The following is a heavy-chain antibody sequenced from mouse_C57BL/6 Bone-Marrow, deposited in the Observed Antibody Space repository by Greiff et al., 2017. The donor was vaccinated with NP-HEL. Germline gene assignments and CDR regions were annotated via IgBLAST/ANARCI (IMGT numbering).Heavy chain of an antibody. CDR2: ISDGGSYT. CDR1: GFTFSSYA. CDR3: ARGGYPSY. J-gene: IGHJ3*01. Sequence: EVNVVESGGGLVKPGGSLKLSCAASGFTFSSYAMSWVRQTPEKRLEWVATISDGGSYTYYPDNVKGRFTISRDNAKNNLYLQMSHLKSEDTAMYYCARGGYPSYWGQGTLVTVSA. V-gene: IGHV5-4*03. D-gene: IGHD2-2*01.